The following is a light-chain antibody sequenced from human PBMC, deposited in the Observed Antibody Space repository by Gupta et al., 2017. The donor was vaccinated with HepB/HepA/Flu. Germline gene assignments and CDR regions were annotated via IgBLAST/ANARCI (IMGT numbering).Light chain of an antibody. V-gene: IGKV4-1*01. J-gene: IGKJ4*01. CDR2: WAS. Sequence: DIVMTQSPDPLAVFLGERATFNCKSSQSLLFRSNNKNYLARYQQKPGQPPKLLIYWASTRESGVPDRFGGSGSETDFSLTISSLQAEDVAVYYCQQFFSTLVSFGGGTKVEIK. CDR3: QQFFSTLVS. CDR1: QSLLFRSNNKNY.